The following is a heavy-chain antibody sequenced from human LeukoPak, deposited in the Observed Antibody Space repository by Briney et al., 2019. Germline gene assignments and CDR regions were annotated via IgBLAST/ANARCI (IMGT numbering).Heavy chain of an antibody. V-gene: IGHV3-23*01. D-gene: IGHD2-15*01. CDR3: AKDWSAAH. CDR2: ISVGGAKT. CDR1: GFTFTNYA. J-gene: IGHJ4*02. Sequence: GGSLRLPCAASGFTFTNYAMTWVRQATGKGLEWVSAISVGGAKTHYADSARGRFTISRDDSKKTLYLQMSSLRAEDTAVYYCAKDWSAAHWGQGTLVTVSS.